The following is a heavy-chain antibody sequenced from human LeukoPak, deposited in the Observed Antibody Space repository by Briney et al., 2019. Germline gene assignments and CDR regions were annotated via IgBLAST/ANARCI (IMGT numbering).Heavy chain of an antibody. J-gene: IGHJ4*02. CDR3: VKDISVAAAEGGDFDY. D-gene: IGHD6-13*01. Sequence: GGSLRLSCAASGFIFSDYQMNWVRQAPGKGLEWVSSISSSGHTIYYSDSVKGRFTISRDNARNSLYLQMNSLRAEDTALYYCVKDISVAAAEGGDFDYWGQGALVTVSS. CDR1: GFIFSDYQ. V-gene: IGHV3-48*03. CDR2: ISSSGHTI.